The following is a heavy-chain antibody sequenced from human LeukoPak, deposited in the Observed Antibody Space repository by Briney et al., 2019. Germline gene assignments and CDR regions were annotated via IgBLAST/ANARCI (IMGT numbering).Heavy chain of an antibody. CDR2: INPSGGST. D-gene: IGHD2-21*02. V-gene: IGHV1-46*01. CDR1: AYTFTSYY. CDR3: ARGGPAYCGDDCYSNGYFDY. J-gene: IGHJ4*02. Sequence: ASVKVSCKASAYTFTSYYMHWVRQAPGQGLEWMGIINPSGGSTNYAQNFQGRVTMTRDTSTSTVYMELSSLRSEDTAVYYCARGGPAYCGDDCYSNGYFDYWGQGTLVTVPS.